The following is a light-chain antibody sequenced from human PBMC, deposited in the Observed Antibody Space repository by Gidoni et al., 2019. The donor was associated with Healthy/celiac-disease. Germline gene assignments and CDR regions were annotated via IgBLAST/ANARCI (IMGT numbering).Light chain of an antibody. CDR3: QVWDSSSDHVV. Sequence: YVLTPPPSASVAPGQTARITCGGNNIGSKSVHWYQQKPGQSPLLVVYDDSDRPSGIPERFSGSNSGNTATLTISRVESGDEADYYCQVWDSSSDHVVFGGGTKLTVL. V-gene: IGLV3-21*02. CDR2: DDS. J-gene: IGLJ2*01. CDR1: NIGSKS.